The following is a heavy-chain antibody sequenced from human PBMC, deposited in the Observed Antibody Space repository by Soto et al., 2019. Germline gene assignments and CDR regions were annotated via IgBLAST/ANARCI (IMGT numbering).Heavy chain of an antibody. D-gene: IGHD3-10*01. Sequence: GGSLRLSCAASGFTFSSYWMHWVRQAPGKGLVWVSRISSDGSSTTYADSVKGRFTISRDNAKNTLFLQMNSLRAEDTAVYYCACYGSGNPYWGQGTLVTGLL. CDR1: GFTFSSYW. CDR2: ISSDGSST. V-gene: IGHV3-74*01. J-gene: IGHJ4*02. CDR3: ACYGSGNPY.